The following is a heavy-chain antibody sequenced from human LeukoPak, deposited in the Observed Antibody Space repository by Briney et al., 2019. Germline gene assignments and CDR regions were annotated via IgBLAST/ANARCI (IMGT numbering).Heavy chain of an antibody. CDR1: AFTFSNYV. CDR3: AKAGPGTMTFDAFDI. J-gene: IGHJ3*02. V-gene: IGHV3-23*01. Sequence: QAGGSLRLSCPASAFTFSNYVMSWVRQAPGKGLERVSTIKAGGGGKYYVDSVRGRFTISRDNSKNSLHLQMNSLRADDTAVYYCAKAGPGTMTFDAFDIWGQGTVVTVSS. D-gene: IGHD3-22*01. CDR2: IKAGGGGK.